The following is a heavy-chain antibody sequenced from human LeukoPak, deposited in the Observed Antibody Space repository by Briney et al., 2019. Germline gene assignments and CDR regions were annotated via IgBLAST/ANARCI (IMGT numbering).Heavy chain of an antibody. CDR2: ISSSGSTI. CDR3: TTDSSHDYGDYGPDY. D-gene: IGHD4-17*01. CDR1: GFTFSDYY. J-gene: IGHJ4*02. Sequence: GGSPRLSCAASGFTFSDYYMSWIRQAPGKGLEWVSYISSSGSTIYYADSVKGRFTISRDNAKNSLYLQMNSLKTEDTAVYYCTTDSSHDYGDYGPDYWGQGTLVTVSS. V-gene: IGHV3-11*01.